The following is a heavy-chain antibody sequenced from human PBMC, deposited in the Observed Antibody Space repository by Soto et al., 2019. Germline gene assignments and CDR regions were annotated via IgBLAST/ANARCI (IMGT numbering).Heavy chain of an antibody. J-gene: IGHJ6*02. Sequence: QLQLQESGSGLVKPSQTLSLTCAVSGGSISSGGYSWSWIRQPPGKGLERIGYIYHSGSTYYNPSLKSRVTISVDRSKNQFSLKLSSVTAADTAVYYCARGLLGGNSDYYYGMDVWGQGTTVTVSS. CDR2: IYHSGST. CDR1: GGSISSGGYS. D-gene: IGHD2-21*02. CDR3: ARGLLGGNSDYYYGMDV. V-gene: IGHV4-30-2*01.